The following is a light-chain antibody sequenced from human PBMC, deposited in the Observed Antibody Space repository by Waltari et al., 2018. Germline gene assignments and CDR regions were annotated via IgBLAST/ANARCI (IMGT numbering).Light chain of an antibody. J-gene: IGLJ2*01. CDR3: CSYTDSTTLV. V-gene: IGLV2-23*01. CDR2: EDT. CDR1: SSDVGNYNF. Sequence: QSALTQPASVSGSPGQSITISCTGTSSDVGNYNFVSWYQHHPGKAPRLMIYEDTKLHSGVSNRFSGSKSGNTASLTISGLQAEDEADYYCCSYTDSTTLVFGGGTGLTVL.